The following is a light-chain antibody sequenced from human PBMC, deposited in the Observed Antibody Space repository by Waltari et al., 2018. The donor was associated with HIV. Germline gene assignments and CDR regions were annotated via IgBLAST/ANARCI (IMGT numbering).Light chain of an antibody. CDR1: SSNIGSNT. CDR2: SNK. J-gene: IGLJ3*02. Sequence: QSVLTQPPSASGTPGQRVTISCSGSSSNIGSNTVNWYQQLPGTAPKLLIYSNKQRPSGVPDRCSGSKSGTSASLAISGLQSEDEADYDCAAWDDSLNAPVFGGGTKLTVL. V-gene: IGLV1-44*01. CDR3: AAWDDSLNAPV.